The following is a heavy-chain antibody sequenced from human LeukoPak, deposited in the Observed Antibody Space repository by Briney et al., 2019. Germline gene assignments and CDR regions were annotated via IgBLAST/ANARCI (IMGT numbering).Heavy chain of an antibody. CDR2: IWYDGSNK. CDR1: GFTFSSYG. V-gene: IGHV3-33*01. CDR3: AREGYDFWSGYLSGYYYYYGMDV. D-gene: IGHD3-3*01. J-gene: IGHJ6*02. Sequence: GRSLRLSCAASGFTFSSYGMHWVRQAPGKGLGWVAVIWYDGSNKYYADSVKGRFTISRDNSKNTLYLQMNSLRAEDTAVYYCAREGYDFWSGYLSGYYYYYGMDVWGQGTTVTVSS.